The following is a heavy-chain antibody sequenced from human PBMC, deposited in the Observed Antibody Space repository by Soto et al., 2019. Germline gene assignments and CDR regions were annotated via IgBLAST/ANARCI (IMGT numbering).Heavy chain of an antibody. Sequence: EVQLVESGGGLIQPGGSLRLSCAASGFNVTINFMTWVRQAPGKGLEWVSVLYSGGRTYYADSVKGRFTISRDNSKNTLYLQMKNLRAEDTAVYYCAGDLPPTYWGQGTLVTVSS. V-gene: IGHV3-53*01. CDR1: GFNVTINF. CDR3: AGDLPPTY. CDR2: LYSGGRT. J-gene: IGHJ4*02.